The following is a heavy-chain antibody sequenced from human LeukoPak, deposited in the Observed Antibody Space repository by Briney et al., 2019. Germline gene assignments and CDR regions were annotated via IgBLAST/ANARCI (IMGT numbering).Heavy chain of an antibody. CDR1: GFSFSTYA. CDR3: ARALHGNSWYSGY. Sequence: GGSLRLSCVASGFSFSTYAMQWVRQPPGKGLEWVALISDDGGNKFYADSVKGRFTTSRDNSKNTLYLQMDSLSDEDTAVYYCARALHGNSWYSGYWGQGTLVTVSS. CDR2: ISDDGGNK. J-gene: IGHJ4*02. D-gene: IGHD6-13*01. V-gene: IGHV3-30-3*01.